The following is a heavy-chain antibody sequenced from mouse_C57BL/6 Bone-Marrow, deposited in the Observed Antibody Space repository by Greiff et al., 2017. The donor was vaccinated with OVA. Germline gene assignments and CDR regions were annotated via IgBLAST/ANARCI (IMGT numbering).Heavy chain of an antibody. J-gene: IGHJ3*01. CDR1: GYTFTSYW. D-gene: IGHD1-1*01. Sequence: QVQLQQSGTELVKPGASVKLSCKASGYTFTSYWMHWVKQRPGQGLEWIGNINPSNGGTNYNEKFKSKATLTVDKSSSTAYMQLSSLTSEDSAVYYCARSAYGSSLDWFAYWGQGTLVTVSA. CDR3: ARSAYGSSLDWFAY. CDR2: INPSNGGT. V-gene: IGHV1-53*01.